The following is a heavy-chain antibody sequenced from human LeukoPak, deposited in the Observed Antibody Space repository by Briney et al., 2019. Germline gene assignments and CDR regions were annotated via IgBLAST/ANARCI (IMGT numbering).Heavy chain of an antibody. CDR1: GYIFTNYG. CDR2: ISAYNGNT. D-gene: IGHD6-19*01. V-gene: IGHV1-18*01. J-gene: IGHJ4*02. Sequence: ASVKVSCKASGYIFTNYGISWVRQAPGQGLEWMGWISAYNGNTNYAQKLQGRVTMTTDTSTSTAYMELRSLRSEDTAVYYCAAGQLGSGVLDYWGQGTLVTVSS. CDR3: AAGQLGSGVLDY.